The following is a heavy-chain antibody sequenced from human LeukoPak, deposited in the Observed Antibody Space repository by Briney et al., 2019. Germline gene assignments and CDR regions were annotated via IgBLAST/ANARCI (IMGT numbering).Heavy chain of an antibody. D-gene: IGHD1-26*01. V-gene: IGHV4-38-2*02. J-gene: IGHJ4*02. Sequence: KSSETLSLTCTVSGYSISSGYYWGWIRQPPGKGLEWIGSIYHSGSTYYNPSLKSRVTISVDTSKNQFSLKLSSVTAADTAVYYCARGGWELRAGFDYWGQGTLVTVSS. CDR1: GYSISSGYY. CDR3: ARGGWELRAGFDY. CDR2: IYHSGST.